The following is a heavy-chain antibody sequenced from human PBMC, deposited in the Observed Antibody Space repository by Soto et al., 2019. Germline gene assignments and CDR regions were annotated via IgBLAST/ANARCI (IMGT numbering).Heavy chain of an antibody. CDR3: AKGRGGSGSLTPRVDF. J-gene: IGHJ4*02. D-gene: IGHD3-10*01. V-gene: IGHV3-23*01. Sequence: EVQLLESGGGVVQPGGSLRLSCAASGFTFNNYAMPWVRQAPGKGLEWVSAISGGGDTTSSADSVKGRFTVSRDGSNNTLYRQMSGLRAEDTALYYCAKGRGGSGSLTPRVDFWGQGTLVTVSS. CDR1: GFTFNNYA. CDR2: ISGGGDTT.